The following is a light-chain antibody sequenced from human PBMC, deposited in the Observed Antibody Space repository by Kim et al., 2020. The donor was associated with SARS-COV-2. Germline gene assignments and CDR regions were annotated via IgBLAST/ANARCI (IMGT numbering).Light chain of an antibody. Sequence: VSPGERVTHPCRASQRVSSDLAWYLHKPGQAPRLLVYGASTRATGIPVRFSGSGSGTEFTLTISSLQSEYFAVYYCHQFKKWPLTFGGGTKVDIK. CDR2: GAS. CDR1: QRVSSD. CDR3: HQFKKWPLT. J-gene: IGKJ4*01. V-gene: IGKV3-15*01.